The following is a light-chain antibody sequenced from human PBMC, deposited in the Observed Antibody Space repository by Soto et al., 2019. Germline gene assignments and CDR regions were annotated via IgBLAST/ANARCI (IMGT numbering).Light chain of an antibody. CDR2: WAS. CDR1: QSVLYSSNNKNY. J-gene: IGKJ4*01. Sequence: DIVMTQSPDSLAVSLGERATTNCKSSQSVLYSSNNKNYLAWYQQKPGQPPKLLIYWASTRESGVPDRFSGSGSGTDFTLTISSLQAEDVAVYYCQQYYSTPLTFGGWTKVEIK. CDR3: QQYYSTPLT. V-gene: IGKV4-1*01.